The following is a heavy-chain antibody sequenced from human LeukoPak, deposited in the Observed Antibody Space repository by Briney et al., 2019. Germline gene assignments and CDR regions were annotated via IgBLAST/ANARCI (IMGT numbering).Heavy chain of an antibody. D-gene: IGHD3-22*01. V-gene: IGHV3-48*03. CDR3: ARDTHYYDSSGYYFAWPFDY. J-gene: IGHJ4*02. Sequence: GGSLRLSCAASGFTVSSNYMNWVRQAPGKGLEWVSYISSSGSTIYYADSVKGRFTISRDNAKNSLYLQMNSLRAEDTAVYYCARDTHYYDSSGYYFAWPFDYWGQGTLVTVSS. CDR1: GFTVSSNY. CDR2: ISSSGSTI.